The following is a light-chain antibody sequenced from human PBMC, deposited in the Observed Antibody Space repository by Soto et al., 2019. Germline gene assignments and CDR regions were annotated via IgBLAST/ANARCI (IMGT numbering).Light chain of an antibody. V-gene: IGKV3-20*01. J-gene: IGKJ5*01. Sequence: EIVLTQAPGTLSLSPGERATLSCRASQSVSSSYLAWYQQKPGQAPRLLIYGASSRATGIPDRFSGSGSGTDFTLTISRLEPEDFAVYFCQQYGSSPVTFGQGTRLEIK. CDR1: QSVSSSY. CDR2: GAS. CDR3: QQYGSSPVT.